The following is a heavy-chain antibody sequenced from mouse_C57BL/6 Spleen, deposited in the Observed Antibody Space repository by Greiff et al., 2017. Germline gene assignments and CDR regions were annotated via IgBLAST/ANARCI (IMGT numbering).Heavy chain of an antibody. Sequence: VQLQQSGAELVRPGASVKLSCTASGFNIKDDYMHWVKQRPEQGLEWIGWIDPENGDTEYASKFQGKATITADTSSNTAYRQLSSLTSEDTAVYYCTTDYGSSYGGYYFDYWGQGTTLTVSS. CDR3: TTDYGSSYGGYYFDY. D-gene: IGHD1-1*01. V-gene: IGHV14-4*01. J-gene: IGHJ2*01. CDR1: GFNIKDDY. CDR2: IDPENGDT.